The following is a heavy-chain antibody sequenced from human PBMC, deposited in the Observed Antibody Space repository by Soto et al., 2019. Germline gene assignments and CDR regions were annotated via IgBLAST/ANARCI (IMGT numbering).Heavy chain of an antibody. CDR3: VRLLVNSWLDY. CDR1: GDSVSTNSAT. J-gene: IGHJ4*02. Sequence: QVQLQQSGPGLVKPSQTLSLTCAISGDSVSTNSATWAWIRQSPSRGLAWLGRTYYRSTWSYPYAASVPGRLTITPDTSTHQFSPRLSSVPPDDTAVYSCVRLLVNSWLDYWGQGTPFTVSS. V-gene: IGHV6-1*01. CDR2: TYYRSTWSY. D-gene: IGHD6-13*01.